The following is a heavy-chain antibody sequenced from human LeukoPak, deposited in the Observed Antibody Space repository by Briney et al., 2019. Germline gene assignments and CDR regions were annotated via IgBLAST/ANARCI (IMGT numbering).Heavy chain of an antibody. CDR1: GGSISSGVYY. CDR3: ARGGYDYYYGMDV. V-gene: IGHV4-31*03. J-gene: IGHJ6*02. CDR2: VYYSGNT. D-gene: IGHD5-12*01. Sequence: SETLSLTCSVSGGSISSGVYYWTWIRQHPGSGLEWIGFVYYSGNTYYNPSLKSRVTISVDTSKNQFSLKVSSMTAADTAVYYCARGGYDYYYGMDVWGQGTTVTVSS.